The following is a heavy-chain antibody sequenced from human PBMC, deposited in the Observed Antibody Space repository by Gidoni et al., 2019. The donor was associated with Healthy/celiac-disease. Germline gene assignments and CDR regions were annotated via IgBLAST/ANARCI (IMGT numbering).Heavy chain of an antibody. J-gene: IGHJ4*02. CDR2: ISWNSGSI. CDR1: GFTFDDYA. CDR3: AKDCRSYYDFWSGDY. D-gene: IGHD3-3*01. Sequence: EVQLVESGGGLVQPGRSLRLCCAASGFTFDDYAMHWVRQAPGKGLEWVSGISWNSGSIGYADSVKGRFTISRDNAKNSLYLQMNSLRAEDTALYYCAKDCRSYYDFWSGDYWGQGTLVTVSS. V-gene: IGHV3-9*01.